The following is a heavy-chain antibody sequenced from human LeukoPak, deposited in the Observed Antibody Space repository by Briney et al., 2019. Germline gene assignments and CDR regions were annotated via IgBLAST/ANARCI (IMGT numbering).Heavy chain of an antibody. CDR3: ARSSDDAFDI. D-gene: IGHD6-6*01. J-gene: IGHJ3*02. CDR2: ISYDGSNK. V-gene: IGHV3-30*04. Sequence: GRSLRLSCAASGFTFSSYAMHWVRQAPGKGLEWVAVISYDGSNKYYADSVKGRFTISRDNSKNTLYLQMNSLRAEDTAVYYCARSSDDAFDIWGQGTMGTVSS. CDR1: GFTFSSYA.